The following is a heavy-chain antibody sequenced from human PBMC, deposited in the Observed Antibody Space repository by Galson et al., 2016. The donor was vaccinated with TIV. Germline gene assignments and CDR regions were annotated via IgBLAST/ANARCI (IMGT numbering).Heavy chain of an antibody. V-gene: IGHV3-30*04. D-gene: IGHD3-22*01. J-gene: IGHJ6*01. CDR1: GFTFSSYA. CDR2: ISYDGTNK. CDR3: ARDLSRSVALYDSSVYGMAV. Sequence: SLRLSCAASGFTFSSYAMNWVRQAPGKGLEWVAVISYDGTNKYYADSVKGRFTISRDNSKNTLFLQMNSLRAEDTAVYYCARDLSRSVALYDSSVYGMAVWGQGTTVTVSP.